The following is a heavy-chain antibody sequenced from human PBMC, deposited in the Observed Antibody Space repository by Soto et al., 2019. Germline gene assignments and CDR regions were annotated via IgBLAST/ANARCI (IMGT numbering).Heavy chain of an antibody. J-gene: IGHJ6*02. CDR3: ARRFYDSSGYYYYYYYYGMDV. Sequence: SVKVSCKASGGTFSSYAISWVRQAPGQGLEWMGGIIPIFGTANYAQKSQGRVTITADESTSTAYMELSSLRSEDTAVYYCARRFYDSSGYYYYYYYYGMDVWGQGTTVTVSS. V-gene: IGHV1-69*13. CDR2: IIPIFGTA. D-gene: IGHD3-22*01. CDR1: GGTFSSYA.